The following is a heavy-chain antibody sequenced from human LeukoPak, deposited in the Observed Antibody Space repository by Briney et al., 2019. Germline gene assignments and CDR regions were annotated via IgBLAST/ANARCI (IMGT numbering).Heavy chain of an antibody. V-gene: IGHV3-30*19. D-gene: IGHD6-6*01. CDR1: GFTFSSYG. CDR3: ARGNEYSSSSAAFDI. J-gene: IGHJ3*02. Sequence: GGSLRLSCAASGFTFSSYGMHWVRQAPGKGLEWVAVISYDGSNKYYADSVKGRFTISRDNSKNTLYLQMNSLRAEDTAVYYCARGNEYSSSSAAFDIWGQGTMVTVSS. CDR2: ISYDGSNK.